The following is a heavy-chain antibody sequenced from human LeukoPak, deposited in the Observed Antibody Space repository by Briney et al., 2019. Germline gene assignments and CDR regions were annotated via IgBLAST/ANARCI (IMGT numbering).Heavy chain of an antibody. CDR2: INPSGGST. V-gene: IGHV1-46*01. CDR3: ARGSYYYDSSGYQPGDAFDI. J-gene: IGHJ3*02. CDR1: GYTFTSYY. D-gene: IGHD3-22*01. Sequence: ASVTVSCKASGYTFTSYYMHWVRQAPGQGLEWMGIINPSGGSTNYAQKFQGRVTVTRDMSTSTVYMELSSLRSEDTAVYYCARGSYYYDSSGYQPGDAFDIWGQGTMVTVSS.